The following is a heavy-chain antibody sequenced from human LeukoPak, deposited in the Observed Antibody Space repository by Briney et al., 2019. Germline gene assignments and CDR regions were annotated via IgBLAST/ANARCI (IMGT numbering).Heavy chain of an antibody. J-gene: IGHJ4*02. CDR1: GFTFSNYG. CDR3: ARDLCTTTSCLDY. Sequence: GGSQRLSCAASGFTFSNYGMLWVRQAPGKGLEWVATIWYDGSYKYYGDSVKGRFTISRDDSKNTVYLQMNSLRVEDTAVYYCARDLCTTTSCLDYWGQGTLVTVSS. CDR2: IWYDGSYK. D-gene: IGHD2-2*01. V-gene: IGHV3-33*01.